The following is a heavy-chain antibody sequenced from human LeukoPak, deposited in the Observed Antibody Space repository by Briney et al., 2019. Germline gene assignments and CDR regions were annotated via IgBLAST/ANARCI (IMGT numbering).Heavy chain of an antibody. D-gene: IGHD6-19*01. Sequence: GGSLRLSCAASGFTFSSYSMNWVRQAPGKGLEWVSYISSSSSTIYYADSVKGRFTISRDNAKNSLYLQMNSLRAEDTALYYCAKGSRGWYQIGDFDYWGQGTLVTVSS. CDR1: GFTFSSYS. V-gene: IGHV3-48*04. CDR2: ISSSSSTI. J-gene: IGHJ4*02. CDR3: AKGSRGWYQIGDFDY.